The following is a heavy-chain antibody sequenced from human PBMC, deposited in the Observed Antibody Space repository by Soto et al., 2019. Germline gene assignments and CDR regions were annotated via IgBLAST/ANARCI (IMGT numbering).Heavy chain of an antibody. D-gene: IGHD6-6*01. Sequence: SETLSLTCAVSGDSISSGGYSWTWIRQPPGKDLEWIGNIYDSGSTSYNPSLKSRVTMSVDTSKNQFSLRLTSVTDADTAVYFCARGSSSYYDYGMDVWGQGTTVTVSS. CDR2: IYDSGST. V-gene: IGHV4-30-2*01. CDR1: GDSISSGGYS. J-gene: IGHJ6*02. CDR3: ARGSSSYYDYGMDV.